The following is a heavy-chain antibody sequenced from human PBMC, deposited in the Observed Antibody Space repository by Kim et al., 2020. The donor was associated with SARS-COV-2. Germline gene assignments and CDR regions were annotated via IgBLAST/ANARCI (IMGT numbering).Heavy chain of an antibody. CDR1: GGTFSSYA. D-gene: IGHD2-2*02. J-gene: IGHJ6*02. CDR2: IIPIFGTA. Sequence: SVKVSCKASGGTFSSYAISWVRQAPGQGLEWMGGIIPIFGTANYAQKFQGRVTITADESTSTAYMELSSLRSEDTAVYYCAREGRDIVVVPAAIPYYYGMHVWGQGTTVTVSS. CDR3: AREGRDIVVVPAAIPYYYGMHV. V-gene: IGHV1-69*13.